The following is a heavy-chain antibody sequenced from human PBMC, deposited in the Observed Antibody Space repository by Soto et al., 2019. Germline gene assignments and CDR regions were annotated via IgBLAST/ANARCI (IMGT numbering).Heavy chain of an antibody. Sequence: QVQLVQSGAEVKKPGSSVKVSCKASGGTFSSYTISWVRQAPGQGLEWMGRIIPILGIANYAQKFQGRVTITADKSTSTAYMELSSLRAEDTAVYYCARERGGITGTSQGYCDLWGCGNLVTVSS. D-gene: IGHD1-7*01. J-gene: IGHJ2*01. V-gene: IGHV1-69*08. CDR2: IIPILGIA. CDR3: ARERGGITGTSQGYCDL. CDR1: GGTFSSYT.